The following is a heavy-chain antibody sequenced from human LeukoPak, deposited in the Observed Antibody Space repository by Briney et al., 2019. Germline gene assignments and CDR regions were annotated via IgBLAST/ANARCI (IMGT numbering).Heavy chain of an antibody. D-gene: IGHD2-2*01. V-gene: IGHV4-59*01. J-gene: IGHJ4*02. CDR3: ARRYCSSTSCFYFDY. CDR1: GGSISSYY. Sequence: PSETLSLTCTVSGGSISSYYWSWIRQPPGKGLEWIGYIYYSGSTNYNPSLKSRVTISVDTSENQFSLKLSSVTAADTAVYYCARRYCSSTSCFYFDYWGQGTLVTVSS. CDR2: IYYSGST.